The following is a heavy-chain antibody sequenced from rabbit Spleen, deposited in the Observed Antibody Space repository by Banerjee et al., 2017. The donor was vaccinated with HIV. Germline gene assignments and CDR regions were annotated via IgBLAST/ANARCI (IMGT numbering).Heavy chain of an antibody. CDR1: GFSFSSSYW. Sequence: QEQLEESGGGLVKPEGSLTLTCTASGFSFSSSYWICWVRQAPGKGLEWIAYIYTAGGSTYYASWAKGRFTITRSTSLNTVTLQLNSLTAADTATYFCARLSSGAFNLWGQGTLVTVS. J-gene: IGHJ4*01. V-gene: IGHV1S45*01. CDR3: ARLSSGAFNL. CDR2: IYTAGGST. D-gene: IGHD1-1*01.